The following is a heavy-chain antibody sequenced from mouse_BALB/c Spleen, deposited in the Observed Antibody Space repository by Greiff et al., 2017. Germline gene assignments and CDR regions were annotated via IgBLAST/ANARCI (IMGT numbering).Heavy chain of an antibody. CDR3: TARATGFAY. CDR1: GFTFSSYW. D-gene: IGHD3-1*01. CDR2: IRLKSDNYAT. J-gene: IGHJ3*01. V-gene: IGHV6-3*01. Sequence: EVMLVESGGGLVQPGGSMKLSCVASGFTFSSYWMSWVRQSPEKGLEWVAEIRLKSDNYATHYAESVKGKFTISRDDSKSRLYLQMNSLRAEDTGIYYCTARATGFAYWGQGTLVTVSA.